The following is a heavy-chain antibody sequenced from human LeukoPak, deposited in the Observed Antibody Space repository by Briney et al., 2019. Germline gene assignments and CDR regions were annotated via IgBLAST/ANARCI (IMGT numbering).Heavy chain of an antibody. CDR3: ARRGSWELYDSYYFDY. D-gene: IGHD1-26*01. J-gene: IGHJ4*02. Sequence: SETLSLTCTASGGSISSSSYYWGWIRQPPGKGLEWIGSIYYSGSTYYNPSLKSRVTISVDTSKNQFSLKLSSVTAADTAVYYCARRGSWELYDSYYFDYWGQGTLVTVSS. CDR2: IYYSGST. CDR1: GGSISSSSYY. V-gene: IGHV4-39*01.